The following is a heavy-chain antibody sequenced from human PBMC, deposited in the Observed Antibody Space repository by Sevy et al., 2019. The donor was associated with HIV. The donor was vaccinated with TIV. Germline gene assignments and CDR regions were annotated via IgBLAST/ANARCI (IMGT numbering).Heavy chain of an antibody. CDR1: GFTFSSYA. D-gene: IGHD3-9*01. CDR3: AKDGGAGPPFDWEDY. V-gene: IGHV3-23*01. J-gene: IGHJ4*02. Sequence: GGSLRLSCAASGFTFSSYAMSWVRQAPGKGLEWVSAISGSGGSTYYADSVKGRFTISRDNSKNTQYLQMNSLIAEDTAVYYCAKDGGAGPPFDWEDYWGQGTLVTVSS. CDR2: ISGSGGST.